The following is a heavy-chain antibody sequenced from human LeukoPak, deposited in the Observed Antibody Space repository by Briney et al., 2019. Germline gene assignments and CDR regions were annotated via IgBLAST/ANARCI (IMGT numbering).Heavy chain of an antibody. CDR1: GFTFSDYY. Sequence: PAGSLRLSCAASGFTFSDYYMSWIRQAPGKGLEWVSFISGGATTIYYADSVKGRFTISRDNAKSSLYLQMYSLRAEDTAVYYCAKELRYFDWLPFYMDVWGKGTTVTVSS. CDR2: ISGGATTI. D-gene: IGHD3-9*01. V-gene: IGHV3-11*01. CDR3: AKELRYFDWLPFYMDV. J-gene: IGHJ6*03.